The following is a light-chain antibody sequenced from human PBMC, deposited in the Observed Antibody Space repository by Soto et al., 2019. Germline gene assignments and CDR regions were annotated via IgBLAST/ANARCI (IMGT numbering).Light chain of an antibody. Sequence: ELVFTQSPATLSLSPGERATLSCRASQSVSSYLAWYQQKPGQAPRLLIYDAYNRATGIPARFSGSGSGTDFTLTIRSLEPEDFAVYYCKQRSNWPRTFGQGTRVDIK. CDR2: DAY. CDR1: QSVSSY. V-gene: IGKV3-11*01. CDR3: KQRSNWPRT. J-gene: IGKJ5*01.